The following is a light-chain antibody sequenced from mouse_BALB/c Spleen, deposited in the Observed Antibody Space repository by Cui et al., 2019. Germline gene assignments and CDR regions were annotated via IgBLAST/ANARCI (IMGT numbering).Light chain of an antibody. CDR1: ENIYSN. Sequence: DIQINQAPASLSVSVGETVTITCRASENIYSNLAWYQQKQGKSPQLLVYAATNLADGVPSRFSGSGSGTQYSLKINSLQSEDFGSYYCQHFWGTPYTFGGGTKLEIK. CDR2: AAT. V-gene: IGKV12-46*01. CDR3: QHFWGTPYT. J-gene: IGKJ2*01.